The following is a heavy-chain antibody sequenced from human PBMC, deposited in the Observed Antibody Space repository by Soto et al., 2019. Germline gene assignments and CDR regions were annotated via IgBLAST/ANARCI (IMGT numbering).Heavy chain of an antibody. J-gene: IGHJ4*02. CDR3: ARGGTRSSWGY. CDR2: ISAFNGKT. V-gene: IGHV1-18*01. CDR1: GYTFTSYG. D-gene: IGHD6-6*01. Sequence: QVRLVQSGAEVRKPGATVKVSCKASGYTFTSYGISWVRQAPGHGLEWMGWISAFNGKTNYAQNVQDRVTMTTDTSTTTAYMEVRSLRSDDTAVYYCARGGTRSSWGYWGQGTLVTVSS.